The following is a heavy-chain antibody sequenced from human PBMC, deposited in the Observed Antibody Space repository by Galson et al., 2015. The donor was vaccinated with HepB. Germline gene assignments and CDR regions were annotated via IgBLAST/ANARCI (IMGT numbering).Heavy chain of an antibody. Sequence: SVKVSCKASGYTFTSYYMHWVRQAPGQGLEWMGIINPSGGSTSYAQKLQGRVTMTRDTSTSTVYMELSSLRSEDTAVYYCARVGYYDSSGYFAEYFQHWGQGTLVTVSS. CDR2: INPSGGST. J-gene: IGHJ1*01. CDR3: ARVGYYDSSGYFAEYFQH. D-gene: IGHD3-22*01. V-gene: IGHV1-46*04. CDR1: GYTFTSYY.